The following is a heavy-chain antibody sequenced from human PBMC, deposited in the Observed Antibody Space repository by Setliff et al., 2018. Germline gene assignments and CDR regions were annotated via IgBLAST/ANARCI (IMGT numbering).Heavy chain of an antibody. Sequence: GESLKISCKGSGYSFTSYWIGWVRQMPGKGLEWMGIIXXGDSDTRXXXSFQGQVTISADKSISTAYLQWSSLKASDTAMYYCARESYDSSGYIYYFDYWGQGTQVTV. CDR3: ARESYDSSGYIYYFDY. V-gene: IGHV5-51*01. CDR2: IXXGDSDT. D-gene: IGHD3-22*01. J-gene: IGHJ4*02. CDR1: GYSFTSYW.